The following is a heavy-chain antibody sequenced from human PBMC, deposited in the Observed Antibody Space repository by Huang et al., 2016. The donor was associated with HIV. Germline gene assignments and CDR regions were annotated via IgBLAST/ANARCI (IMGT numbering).Heavy chain of an antibody. J-gene: IGHJ4*02. CDR3: ARQGLWLPPTDPFDY. CDR1: GYTFASYG. CDR2: IDSCDSHT. Sequence: EVHLVQSGAEVKEPGESLTISCQASGYTFASYGIGWVRQMTGKGLEWKGGIDSCDSHTGYDAAFQGHVTIQADHAINTADLQWSSLKASDTTIYFCARQGLWLPPTDPFDYWGQGTPVTVSA. V-gene: IGHV5-51*01. D-gene: IGHD3-10*01.